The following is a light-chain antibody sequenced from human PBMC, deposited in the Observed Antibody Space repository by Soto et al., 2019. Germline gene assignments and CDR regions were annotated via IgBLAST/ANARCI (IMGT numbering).Light chain of an antibody. CDR2: SND. Sequence: QSVLTQPPSVSGAPGQRVTICCSGSSSNIGAGYDVHWYQQLPGTAPKLLIYSNDQRPSGVPDRFSASKSGTSASLAISGLQSEDEADYYCASWDDSLNGHVFGTGTKVNVL. J-gene: IGLJ1*01. CDR3: ASWDDSLNGHV. CDR1: SSNIGAGYD. V-gene: IGLV1-40*01.